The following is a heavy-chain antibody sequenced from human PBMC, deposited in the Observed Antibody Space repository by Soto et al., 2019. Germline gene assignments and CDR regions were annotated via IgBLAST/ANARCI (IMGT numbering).Heavy chain of an antibody. CDR1: GGTFSSYT. V-gene: IGHV1-69*04. CDR3: ARDRFYYEDAFDI. Sequence: ASVKVSCKASGGTFSSYTISWVRQAPGQGLEWMGRIIPILGIANYAQKFQGRVTITADKSTSTAYMELSSLRSEDTAVYYCARDRFYYEDAFDIWGQGAMVTVSS. CDR2: IIPILGIA. D-gene: IGHD3-22*01. J-gene: IGHJ3*02.